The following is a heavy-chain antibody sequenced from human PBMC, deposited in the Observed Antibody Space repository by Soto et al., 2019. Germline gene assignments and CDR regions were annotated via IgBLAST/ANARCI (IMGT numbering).Heavy chain of an antibody. J-gene: IGHJ4*02. CDR1: GDSVFSNGVA. D-gene: IGHD5-18*01. CDR2: TYYESRWIN. CDR3: AIGRNSAFDY. V-gene: IGHV6-1*01. Sequence: QVQLQQSGPGLMKPSQTLSLTCAISGDSVFSNGVAWHWIRQSPSRGLEWLGRTYYESRWINDYSTSVKSRITINPDTSKNQFSLQLNSVSPEDTAVYYCAIGRNSAFDYWGQGTLVTVSS.